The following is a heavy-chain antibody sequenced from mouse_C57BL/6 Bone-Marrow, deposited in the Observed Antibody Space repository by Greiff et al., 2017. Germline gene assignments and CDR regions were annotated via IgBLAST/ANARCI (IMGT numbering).Heavy chain of an antibody. Sequence: VQLKESGGGLVQPGGSLKLSCAASGFTFSDYGMAWVRQAPRKGPEWVAFISNLAYSIYYADTVTGRFTISRENAKNTLYLEMSSLRSEDTAMYYCARRVYYGSSYWYFDVWGTGTTVTVSS. CDR2: ISNLAYSI. CDR1: GFTFSDYG. CDR3: ARRVYYGSSYWYFDV. D-gene: IGHD1-1*01. J-gene: IGHJ1*03. V-gene: IGHV5-15*01.